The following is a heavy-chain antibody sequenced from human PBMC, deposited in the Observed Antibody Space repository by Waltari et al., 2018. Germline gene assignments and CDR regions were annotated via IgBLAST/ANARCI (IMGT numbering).Heavy chain of an antibody. CDR1: GGSISSSSYY. D-gene: IGHD3-22*01. V-gene: IGHV4-39*07. CDR3: ARSGGRSSGYYA. CDR2: IYYSGST. Sequence: QLQLQESGPGLVKPSETLSLTCTVSGGSISSSSYYWGWIRQPPGKGLEWIGSIYYSGSTNYNPSLKSRVTISVDTSKNQFSLKLSSVTAADTAVYYCARSGGRSSGYYAWGQGTLVTVSS. J-gene: IGHJ5*02.